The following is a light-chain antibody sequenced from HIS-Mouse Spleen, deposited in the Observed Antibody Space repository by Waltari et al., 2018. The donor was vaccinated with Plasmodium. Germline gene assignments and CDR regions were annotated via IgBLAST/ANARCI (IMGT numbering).Light chain of an antibody. CDR3: SSYTSSSTLNYV. CDR2: DVS. V-gene: IGLV2-11*01. Sequence: QSALTQPRSVSGSPGQSVTISCTGTSSDVGGYNYVSWYQQHPGKAPKLMTYDVSKRPSGVPDRFSGSKSGNTASLTISGLQAEDEADYYCSSYTSSSTLNYVFGTGTKVTVL. CDR1: SSDVGGYNY. J-gene: IGLJ1*01.